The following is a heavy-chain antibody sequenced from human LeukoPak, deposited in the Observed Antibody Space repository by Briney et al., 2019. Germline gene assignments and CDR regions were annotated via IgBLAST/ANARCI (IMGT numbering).Heavy chain of an antibody. CDR2: ISGNGVTT. V-gene: IGHV3-43*02. D-gene: IGHD3-22*01. Sequence: PGGSLRLSCAASGFSFDDYAMHWVRQVPGKGLEWVSLISGNGVTTHYADSVKGRFTLSRDNSRNSLYLQLNSLTTEDTAFYYCAKDLTRSPSYYYDSSTYYTDAFDLWGQGTMVTVSS. J-gene: IGHJ3*01. CDR1: GFSFDDYA. CDR3: AKDLTRSPSYYYDSSTYYTDAFDL.